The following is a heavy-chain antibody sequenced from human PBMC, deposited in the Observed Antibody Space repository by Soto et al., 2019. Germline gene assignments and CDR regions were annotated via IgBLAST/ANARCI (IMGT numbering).Heavy chain of an antibody. CDR2: ISTDGSST. CDR3: ARATGSNQPFDY. Sequence: EVQLVESGGGLVQPGGSLRLSCAATGFTFSTYWMHWVRQGPGKGLVWVSRISTDGSSTTYADSVKGRFTISRDNTKNTPYLQMNSLRPEAPAVYYCARATGSNQPFDYCGQGSLVTVSS. D-gene: IGHD2-2*01. V-gene: IGHV3-74*01. J-gene: IGHJ4*02. CDR1: GFTFSTYW.